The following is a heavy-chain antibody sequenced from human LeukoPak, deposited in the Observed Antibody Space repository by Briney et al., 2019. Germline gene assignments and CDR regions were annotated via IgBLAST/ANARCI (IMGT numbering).Heavy chain of an antibody. V-gene: IGHV3-23*01. CDR1: GFTFNNYA. CDR2: ISGGGETT. CDR3: ARDYADYVGYFFFDY. J-gene: IGHJ4*02. D-gene: IGHD4-17*01. Sequence: GGSLRLSCAASGFTFNNYAMNWVHQAPGKGLELVSSISGGGETTYYADSAKGRFTISRDNSQNTLYLQMNSLRAEDTAVYYCARDYADYVGYFFFDYWGQGTLVTVSS.